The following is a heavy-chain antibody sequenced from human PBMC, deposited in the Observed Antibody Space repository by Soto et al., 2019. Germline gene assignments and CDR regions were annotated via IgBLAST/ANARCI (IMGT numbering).Heavy chain of an antibody. J-gene: IGHJ4*02. CDR3: ARRTYDFWSGYASGFDY. CDR2: IYYSGST. V-gene: IGHV4-39*01. Sequence: SETLSVTCPVSGGSINSYYWSWIRQTPGKGLEWIGSIYYSGSTYYNPSLKSRVTISVDTSKNQFSLKLSSVTAADTAVYYCARRTYDFWSGYASGFDYWGQGTLVTVSS. CDR1: GGSINSYY. D-gene: IGHD3-3*01.